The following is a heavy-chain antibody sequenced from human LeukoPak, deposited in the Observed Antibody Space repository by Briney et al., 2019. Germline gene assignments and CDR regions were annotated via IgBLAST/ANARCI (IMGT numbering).Heavy chain of an antibody. CDR2: IGESGVTT. CDR3: AKLLSSAVTY. CDR1: GFTFSTYA. J-gene: IGHJ4*02. D-gene: IGHD6-13*01. V-gene: IGHV3-23*01. Sequence: GGSLRHSCAASGFTFSTYAMTWVRQAPGKGLEWVSSIGESGVTTYYADSVKGRFTISRDNSKNTLYLQMNSLRAEDTAMYYCAKLLSSAVTYWGQGTLVTVSS.